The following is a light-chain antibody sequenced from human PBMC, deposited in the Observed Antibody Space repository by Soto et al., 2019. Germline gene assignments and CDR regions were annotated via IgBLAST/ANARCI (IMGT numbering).Light chain of an antibody. J-gene: IGKJ1*01. Sequence: ESVLTQSPGILSLSPGERATLSCRASQSLTSSYLAWYQQKPGQAPRLLIYNASRRATGNQDRFSGIGSGTDFTLIISRPEAEDSAVYYCQYYDTSPAWTFGQGTRVEIK. CDR3: QYYDTSPAWT. CDR2: NAS. CDR1: QSLTSSY. V-gene: IGKV3-20*01.